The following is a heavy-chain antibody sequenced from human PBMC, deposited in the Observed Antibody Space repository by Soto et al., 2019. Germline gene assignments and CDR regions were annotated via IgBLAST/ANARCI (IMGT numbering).Heavy chain of an antibody. D-gene: IGHD6-6*01. Sequence: GASVKVSCKASGGTFSSYAISWVRQAPGQGLEWMGGIIPIFGTANYAQKFQGRVTITADESTSTAYMELSSLRSEDTAVYYCARDKGSSSSGYYYGMDVWGQGTTVTASS. J-gene: IGHJ6*02. CDR1: GGTFSSYA. CDR3: ARDKGSSSSGYYYGMDV. V-gene: IGHV1-69*13. CDR2: IIPIFGTA.